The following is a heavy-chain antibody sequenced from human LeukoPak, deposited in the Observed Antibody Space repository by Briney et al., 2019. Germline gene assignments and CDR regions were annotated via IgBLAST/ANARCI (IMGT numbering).Heavy chain of an antibody. CDR1: GGTFSSYA. CDR3: ARGRGDGYNMEARGGYFDY. Sequence: SVKVSCKASGGTFSSYAISWVRRAPGQGLEWMGGIIPIFGTANYAQKFQGRVTITADESTSTAYMELSSLRSEDTAVYYCARGRGDGYNMEARGGYFDYWGQGTLVTVSS. J-gene: IGHJ4*02. D-gene: IGHD5-24*01. CDR2: IIPIFGTA. V-gene: IGHV1-69*13.